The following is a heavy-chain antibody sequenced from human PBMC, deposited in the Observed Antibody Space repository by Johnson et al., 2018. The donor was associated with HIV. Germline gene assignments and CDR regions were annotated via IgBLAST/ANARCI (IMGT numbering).Heavy chain of an antibody. CDR2: ARYDGVRQ. D-gene: IGHD6-13*01. J-gene: IGHJ3*01. CDR1: GFTFSSYD. V-gene: IGHV3-33*03. Sequence: VQLVESGGGVVQPGTSLRLSCAASGFTFSSYDMHWVRQAPGKGLEWVAVARYDGVRQYYTDSVKGRFTVSRDNFNNAIYLEMDSLRVEDTSVYYCAKDFGSSSWHAFDVWGQGTVVIVSS. CDR3: AKDFGSSSWHAFDV.